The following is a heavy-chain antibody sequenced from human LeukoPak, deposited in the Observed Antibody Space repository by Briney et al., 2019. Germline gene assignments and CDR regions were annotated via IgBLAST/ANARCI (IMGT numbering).Heavy chain of an antibody. CDR2: ISAYNGNT. V-gene: IGHV1-18*01. CDR1: GYTFTSYG. CDR3: ARDRVLRYFDWLGLVDY. J-gene: IGHJ4*02. Sequence: ASVKVSCKASGYTFTSYGISWVRQAPGQGLEWMGWISAYNGNTNYAQKLQGRVTMTTDTSTSTAYMELRSLRSDDTAVYYCARDRVLRYFDWLGLVDYWGQGTLVTVSS. D-gene: IGHD3-9*01.